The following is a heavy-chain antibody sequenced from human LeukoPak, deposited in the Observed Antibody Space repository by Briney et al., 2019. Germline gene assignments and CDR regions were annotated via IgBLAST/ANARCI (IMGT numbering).Heavy chain of an antibody. CDR2: ISAYNGNT. D-gene: IGHD5-18*01. Sequence: GASVKVSCKASGYTFTSYGISWVRQAPGQGLEWMGWISAYNGNTNNAQKLQGRVTMTTDTSTSTAFTELRSLRSDETAVYYCARVFVDTAMVIAYWGQGTLVTVSS. V-gene: IGHV1-18*01. CDR3: ARVFVDTAMVIAY. CDR1: GYTFTSYG. J-gene: IGHJ4*02.